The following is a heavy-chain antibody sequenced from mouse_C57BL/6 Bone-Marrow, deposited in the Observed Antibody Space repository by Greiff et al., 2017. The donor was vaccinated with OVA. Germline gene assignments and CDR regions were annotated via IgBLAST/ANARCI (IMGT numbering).Heavy chain of an antibody. CDR3: ARSGSSYWYFDV. CDR1: GYTFTSYW. Sequence: VKLQQPGAELVKPGASVKLSCKASGYTFTSYWMHWVKQRPGQGLEWIGMIHPNSGSTNYNEKFKSKATLTVDKSSSTAYMQLSSLTSEDSAVDYCARSGSSYWYFDVWGTGTTVTVSS. CDR2: IHPNSGST. D-gene: IGHD1-1*01. V-gene: IGHV1-64*01. J-gene: IGHJ1*03.